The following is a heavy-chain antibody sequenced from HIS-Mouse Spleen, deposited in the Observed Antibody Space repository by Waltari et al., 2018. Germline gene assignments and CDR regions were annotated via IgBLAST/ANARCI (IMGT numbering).Heavy chain of an antibody. J-gene: IGHJ4*02. CDR1: GGSFSGYY. CDR3: ARGQGGGYFDY. V-gene: IGHV4-34*01. D-gene: IGHD3-16*01. Sequence: QVQLQQWGAGLLKPSETLSLTCAVYGGSFSGYYWSWIRQPPGKGLEWIGEINHSGSTNYNPSLKSRVTISGDTSKNQFSLKLSSVTAADTAVYYCARGQGGGYFDYWGQGTLVTVSS. CDR2: INHSGST.